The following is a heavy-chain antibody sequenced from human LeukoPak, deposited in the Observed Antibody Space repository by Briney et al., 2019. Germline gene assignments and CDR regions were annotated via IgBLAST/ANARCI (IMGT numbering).Heavy chain of an antibody. J-gene: IGHJ4*02. CDR2: IYPGDSDT. V-gene: IGHV5-51*01. D-gene: IGHD2-15*01. CDR1: GYRFSNDW. CDR3: ARRGCNGGSCYAY. Sequence: GESLQISCKGSGYRFSNDWIGWVRPMPGKGLEWMGIIYPGDSDTRYSPSFQGQVTISADKSIGTAYLQWSSLGASDTAMYYCARRGCNGGSCYAYWGQGTLVTVSS.